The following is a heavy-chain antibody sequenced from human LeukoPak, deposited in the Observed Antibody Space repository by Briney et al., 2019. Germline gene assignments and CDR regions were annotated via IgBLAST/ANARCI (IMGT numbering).Heavy chain of an antibody. CDR2: INPNSGGT. D-gene: IGHD3-22*01. Sequence: ASVKVSCKASGYTFINYGITWVRQAPGQGLEWMGWINPNSGGTNYAQKFQGRVTMTRDTSISTAYMELSRLRSDDTAVYYCARVPSYYHAFDIGGQGTMVTVSS. CDR1: GYTFINYG. J-gene: IGHJ3*02. V-gene: IGHV1-2*02. CDR3: ARVPSYYHAFDI.